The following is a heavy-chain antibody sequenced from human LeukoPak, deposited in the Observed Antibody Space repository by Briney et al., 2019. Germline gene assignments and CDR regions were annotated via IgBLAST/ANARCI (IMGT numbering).Heavy chain of an antibody. CDR1: GFTFSSYW. CDR2: INSDGSST. V-gene: IGHV3-74*01. D-gene: IGHD6-13*01. J-gene: IGHJ6*02. Sequence: GGSLRLSCAASGFTFSSYWMHWVRQAPGKGLVWVSRINSDGSSTSYADSVKGRFTISRDNAKNTLYLQMNSLRAEDTAVYYCARVRRAAADTGYYYGMDVWGQGTTVTVSS. CDR3: ARVRRAAADTGYYYGMDV.